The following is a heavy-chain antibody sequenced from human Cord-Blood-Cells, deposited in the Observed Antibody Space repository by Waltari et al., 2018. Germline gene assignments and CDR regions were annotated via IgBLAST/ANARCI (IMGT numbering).Heavy chain of an antibody. CDR3: ARVGLKDIVVVPAAIYYFDY. D-gene: IGHD2-2*02. J-gene: IGHJ4*02. V-gene: IGHV3-21*01. CDR1: GFTFSSYS. CDR2: ISSSSSYI. Sequence: CAASGFTFSSYSMNWVRQAPGKGLEWVSSISSSSSYIYYADSVKGRFTISRNNAENSLYLQMNSLRAEDTAVYYCARVGLKDIVVVPAAIYYFDYWGQGTLVTVSS.